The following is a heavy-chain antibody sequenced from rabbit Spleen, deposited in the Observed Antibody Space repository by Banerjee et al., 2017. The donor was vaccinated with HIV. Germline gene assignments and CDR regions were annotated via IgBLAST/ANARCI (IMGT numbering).Heavy chain of an antibody. CDR3: ARETSIDTNL. CDR1: GFSFTYGYV. Sequence: QEQLVESGGGLVRPEGSLTLTCKASGFSFTYGYVMCWVRQAPGKGLEWIGCIDTGSSGNTYYASWAKGRFTITRSTSLNTVTLQLNSLTAADTATYFCARETSIDTNLWGPGTLVTVS. D-gene: IGHD1-1*01. V-gene: IGHV1S45*01. CDR2: IDTGSSGNT. J-gene: IGHJ4*01.